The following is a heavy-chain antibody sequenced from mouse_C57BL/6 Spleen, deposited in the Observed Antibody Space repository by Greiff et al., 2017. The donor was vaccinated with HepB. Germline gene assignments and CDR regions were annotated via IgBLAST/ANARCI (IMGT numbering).Heavy chain of an antibody. CDR3: ARRNDDYDVGAMDY. CDR1: GYTFTSYW. Sequence: QVQLQQPGAELVRPGSSVKLSCKASGYTFTSYWMDWVKQRPGQGLEWIGNIYPSDSETHYNQKFKDKATLTVDKSSSTAYMQLSSLTSEDSAVYYCARRNDDYDVGAMDYWGQGTSVTVSS. CDR2: IYPSDSET. D-gene: IGHD2-4*01. V-gene: IGHV1-61*01. J-gene: IGHJ4*01.